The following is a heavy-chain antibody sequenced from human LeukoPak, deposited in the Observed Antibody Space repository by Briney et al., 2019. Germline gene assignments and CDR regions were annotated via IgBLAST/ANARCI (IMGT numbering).Heavy chain of an antibody. V-gene: IGHV4-59*08. CDR3: ARQSGWLIDY. CDR2: IYYSGST. D-gene: IGHD6-19*01. Sequence: SETLSLTCTVSGGSISSYYWSWIRQPPGKGLEWIGYIYYSGSTNYNPSLKSRVTISVDTSKNQFSLKLSSVTAADTAVYYSARQSGWLIDYWGQGTLVTVSS. J-gene: IGHJ4*02. CDR1: GGSISSYY.